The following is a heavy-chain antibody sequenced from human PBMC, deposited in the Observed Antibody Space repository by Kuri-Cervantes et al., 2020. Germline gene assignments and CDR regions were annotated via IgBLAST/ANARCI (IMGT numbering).Heavy chain of an antibody. J-gene: IGHJ3*02. CDR2: IFHSGNT. V-gene: IGHV4/OR15-8*02. Sequence: ETLSLTCAVSGGTIRTSNWWSWVRQSPTKGLEWIGEIFHSGNTNYNPSLRSRVTVSIDDSKNQFSLKLTSLTAADTAVYYCVRGRPWFRELFSEDGSFDIWGQGTVVTVSS. D-gene: IGHD3-10*01. CDR1: GGTIRTSNW. CDR3: VRGRPWFRELFSEDGSFDI.